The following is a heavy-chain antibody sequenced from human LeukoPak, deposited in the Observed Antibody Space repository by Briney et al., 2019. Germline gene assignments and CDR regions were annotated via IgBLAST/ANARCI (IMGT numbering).Heavy chain of an antibody. V-gene: IGHV3-33*01. CDR2: ISFDGSNK. CDR3: ARDIESGYFDY. CDR1: GFTFSSYD. Sequence: GGSLTLSCAASGFTFSSYDMHWVRQAPGKGLEWVAVISFDGSNKYCADSVKGRFTISRDDSKNTLYLQMNSLRAEDTAVYYCARDIESGYFDYWGQGTLVTVSS. J-gene: IGHJ4*02. D-gene: IGHD3-16*02.